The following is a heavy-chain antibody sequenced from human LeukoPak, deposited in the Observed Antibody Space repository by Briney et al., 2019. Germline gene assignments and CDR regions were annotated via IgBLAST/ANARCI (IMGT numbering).Heavy chain of an antibody. CDR2: ISYDGSNK. D-gene: IGHD5-12*01. Sequence: PGGSLRLSCAASGFTFSSHAMSWVRQAPGKGLEWVAVISYDGSNKYYADSVKGRFTISRDNSKNTLYLQMNSLRAEDTAVYYCAKGGYSGSSHFDYWGQGTLVTVSS. V-gene: IGHV3-30*18. J-gene: IGHJ4*02. CDR1: GFTFSSHA. CDR3: AKGGYSGSSHFDY.